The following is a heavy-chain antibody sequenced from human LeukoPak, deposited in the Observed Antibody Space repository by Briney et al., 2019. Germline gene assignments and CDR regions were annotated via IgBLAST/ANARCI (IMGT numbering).Heavy chain of an antibody. CDR1: GGSISSSSYY. J-gene: IGHJ6*03. Sequence: SETLSLTCTVSGGSISSSSYYWGWIRQPPGKGLEWIGSIYYSGSTYYNPSLKSRVTISVDTSKNQFSLKLSSVTAADTAVYYCAREVVVAATRSFPRYYYYYMDVWGKETTVTVSS. CDR3: AREVVVAATRSFPRYYYYYMDV. V-gene: IGHV4-39*02. D-gene: IGHD2-15*01. CDR2: IYYSGST.